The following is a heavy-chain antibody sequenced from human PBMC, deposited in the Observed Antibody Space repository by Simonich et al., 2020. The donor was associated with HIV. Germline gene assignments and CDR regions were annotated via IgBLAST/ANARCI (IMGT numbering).Heavy chain of an antibody. CDR1: GYTFTDYY. J-gene: IGHJ3*02. V-gene: IGHV1-2*06. Sequence: QVQLVQSGAEVKKPGASVKVSCKASGYTFTDYYMHWVRQAPGQGLEWMGRVNPNRGGTDYPQKFQGRVTMTRDKSITTAYMELSRLRSDDTAFYYCATHGPGSYSSALDIWGQGTMVTVSS. CDR2: VNPNRGGT. CDR3: ATHGPGSYSSALDI. D-gene: IGHD1-26*01.